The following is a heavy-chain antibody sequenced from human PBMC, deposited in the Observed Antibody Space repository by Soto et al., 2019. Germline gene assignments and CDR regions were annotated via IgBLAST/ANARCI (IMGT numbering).Heavy chain of an antibody. CDR1: GFTFSSYA. CDR2: ISYDGSNK. CDR3: ARQRVVVAATTVDY. J-gene: IGHJ4*02. Sequence: QVQLVESGGGVVQPGRSLRLSCAASGFTFSSYAMHWVRQAPGKGLEWVAVISYDGSNKYYADSVKGRFTISRDNSKNTLYLQMNSLRAEDTAVYYCARQRVVVAATTVDYWGQGTLVTVSS. V-gene: IGHV3-30-3*01. D-gene: IGHD2-15*01.